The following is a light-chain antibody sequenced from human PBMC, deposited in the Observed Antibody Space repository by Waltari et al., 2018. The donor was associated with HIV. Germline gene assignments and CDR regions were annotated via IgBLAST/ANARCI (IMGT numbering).Light chain of an antibody. CDR1: QRVTSNF. Sequence: EIVLTQSPGTLSLSPGDRATLSCRASQRVTSNFFAWYQQRRGQAPRLLIYGASSRATGIPDRFSGSGSGTDFTLTITRLEPEDFAVYYCQQYGSPTYTFGQGTKLEIK. CDR2: GAS. CDR3: QQYGSPTYT. J-gene: IGKJ2*01. V-gene: IGKV3-20*01.